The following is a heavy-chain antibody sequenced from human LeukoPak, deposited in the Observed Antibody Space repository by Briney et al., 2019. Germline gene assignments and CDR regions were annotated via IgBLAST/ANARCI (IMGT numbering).Heavy chain of an antibody. CDR3: ARGSSGDYSVSGSAWFDP. Sequence: GASVKVSCKASGYTFTNCDINWVRLATGQGLEWMGWMNPNSGNTGYAQKFQGRVTMTRNTSVSTAYMDLSSLRSEDTAVYYCARGSSGDYSVSGSAWFDPWGQGTLVTVSS. CDR2: MNPNSGNT. CDR1: GYTFTNCD. D-gene: IGHD3-10*01. J-gene: IGHJ5*02. V-gene: IGHV1-8*01.